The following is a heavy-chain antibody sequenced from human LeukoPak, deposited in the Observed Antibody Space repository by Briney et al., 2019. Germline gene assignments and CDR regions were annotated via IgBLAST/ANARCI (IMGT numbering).Heavy chain of an antibody. D-gene: IGHD2-21*01. J-gene: IGHJ6*03. Sequence: GGSLRLSCAASGFTFSTYSMNWVRQAPGKGLEWVSSISSSSSYIYYADSVKGRFTISRDNAKNSLYLQMNSLRAEDTAVYYCARRDCKGYYCMDVWGKGTTVTVSS. V-gene: IGHV3-21*01. CDR2: ISSSSSYI. CDR3: ARRDCKGYYCMDV. CDR1: GFTFSTYS.